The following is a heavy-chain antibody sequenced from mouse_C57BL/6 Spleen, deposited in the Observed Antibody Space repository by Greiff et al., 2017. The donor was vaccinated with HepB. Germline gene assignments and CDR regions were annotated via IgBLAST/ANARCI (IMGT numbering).Heavy chain of an antibody. CDR1: GFTFSSYA. CDR2: ICSGGDYI. J-gene: IGHJ3*01. CDR3: TRDRGYGNYGWFAY. Sequence: EVKVVESGEGLVKPGGSLKLSCAASGFTFSSYAMSWVRQTPEKRLEWVAYICSGGDYIYYADTVKGRFTISRDNARNTLYLQMSSLKSEDTAMYYCTRDRGYGNYGWFAYWGQGTLVTVSA. V-gene: IGHV5-9-1*02. D-gene: IGHD2-1*01.